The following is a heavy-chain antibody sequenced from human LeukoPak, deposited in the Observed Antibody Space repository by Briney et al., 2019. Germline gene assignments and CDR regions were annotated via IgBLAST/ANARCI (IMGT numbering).Heavy chain of an antibody. CDR1: GGSISSYY. Sequence: SETLSLTCTVSGGSISSYYWSWIRQPPGKGLEWIGYIYYSGSTNYNPSLKSRVTIPVDTSKNQFSLKLSSVTAADTAVYYCARSPKIVVVPAAKGGGWFDPWGQGTLVTVSS. CDR2: IYYSGST. D-gene: IGHD2-2*01. CDR3: ARSPKIVVVPAAKGGGWFDP. V-gene: IGHV4-59*01. J-gene: IGHJ5*02.